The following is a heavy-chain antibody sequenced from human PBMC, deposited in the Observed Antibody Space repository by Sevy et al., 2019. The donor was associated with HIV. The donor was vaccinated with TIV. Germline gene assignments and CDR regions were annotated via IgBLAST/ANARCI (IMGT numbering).Heavy chain of an antibody. CDR1: GDTFSTYD. CDR2: MSPKSGST. Sequence: ASVKVSCKASGDTFSTYDINWVRQAPGQGLEGMGWMSPKSGSTGFAQKFQGRLTRTRDTSINKAYMELSSLRSEDTAVYYCASGGSGDVWNYGYYYYGMDVWGQGTTVTVSS. CDR3: ASGGSGDVWNYGYYYYGMDV. D-gene: IGHD3-3*01. J-gene: IGHJ6*02. V-gene: IGHV1-8*02.